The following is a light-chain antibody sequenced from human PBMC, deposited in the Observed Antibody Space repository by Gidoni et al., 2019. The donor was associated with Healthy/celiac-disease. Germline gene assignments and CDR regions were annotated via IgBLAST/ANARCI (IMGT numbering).Light chain of an antibody. J-gene: IGKJ2*01. CDR3: QQFNSYPRT. Sequence: AIQLTQSPSSLSASVGDRVTITCRASQGISRALAWYQQKPGKAPKLLIYDASSLESGVPSRFSGSGSGTDFTLTISSLQPDDFATYYCQQFNSYPRTFGQGTKLEIK. CDR1: QGISRA. CDR2: DAS. V-gene: IGKV1-13*02.